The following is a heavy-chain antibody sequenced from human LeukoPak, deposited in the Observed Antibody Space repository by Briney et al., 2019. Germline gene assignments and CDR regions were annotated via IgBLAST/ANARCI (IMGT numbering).Heavy chain of an antibody. V-gene: IGHV3-48*03. CDR3: ARNLGSCSSTSCYSDFDS. Sequence: GGSLGLSCATSGFPFSNFEMNWVRQAPGKGLEWVSYISSSGNSLYYADSVKGRFTISRDNAKKSLYLQMSSLGAEDTGVYYCARNLGSCSSTSCYSDFDSWGQGTLVTVSP. CDR1: GFPFSNFE. D-gene: IGHD2-2*01. J-gene: IGHJ4*02. CDR2: ISSSGNSL.